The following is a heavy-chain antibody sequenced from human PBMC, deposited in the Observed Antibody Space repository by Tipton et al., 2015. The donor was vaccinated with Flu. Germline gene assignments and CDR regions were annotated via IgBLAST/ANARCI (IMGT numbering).Heavy chain of an antibody. CDR2: ISADGIIT. D-gene: IGHD6-6*01. CDR3: AKFSSSSLAYYYFYSLDV. J-gene: IGHJ6*02. Sequence: SLRLSCAASEFTFSSYAMNWVRQAPGKGLEWVSAISADGIITHYADSVKGRFTISRDNSKYMLYLQMSGLRAEDTAVYYCAKFSSSSLAYYYFYSLDVWGQGTTVTVSS. V-gene: IGHV3-23*01. CDR1: EFTFSSYA.